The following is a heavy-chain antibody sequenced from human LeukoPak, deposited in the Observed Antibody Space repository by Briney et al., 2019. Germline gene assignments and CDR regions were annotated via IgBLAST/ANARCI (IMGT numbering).Heavy chain of an antibody. CDR1: GFTFSSSG. D-gene: IGHD6-13*01. J-gene: IGHJ4*02. CDR2: ISYDGSNK. V-gene: IGHV3-30*18. Sequence: LSLSFPAHGFTFSSSGMHRLPQAPGNVLQRPTVISYDGSNKYYADSVKGRFTISRDNSKNTLYLQMNSLRAEDTAVYYCAKDRSLGSSWLGDWGQGTLVTVSS. CDR3: AKDRSLGSSWLGD.